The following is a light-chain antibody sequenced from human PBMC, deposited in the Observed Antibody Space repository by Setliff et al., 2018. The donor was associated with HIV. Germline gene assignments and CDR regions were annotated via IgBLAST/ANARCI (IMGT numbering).Light chain of an antibody. V-gene: IGLV3-21*04. CDR1: NIGSKS. CDR2: YNS. J-gene: IGLJ2*01. CDR3: QVWDSSSDLHVV. Sequence: SYELTQSPSVSVAPGKTASITCGGNNIGSKSVYWYQQKPGQAPVLVISYNSDRPSGTPERFSGSNSGNTATLTISRVEAGDEADYYCQVWDSSSDLHVVFGGGTKVTVL.